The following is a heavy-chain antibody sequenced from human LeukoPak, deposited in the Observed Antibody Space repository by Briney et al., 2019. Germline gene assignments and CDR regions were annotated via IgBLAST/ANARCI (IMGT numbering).Heavy chain of an antibody. V-gene: IGHV3-49*03. Sequence: QPGRSLRLSCAASGFNFGVVAMDWIRQAPGKGLEWVGFIRHREYGGTAEYAASVNGRFAISRDDSKSIIYLQMNDLRIEDTGVYYCARERAGDVDYWGLGTLVTVSS. J-gene: IGHJ4*02. CDR1: GFNFGVVA. CDR3: ARERAGDVDY. CDR2: IRHREYGGTA.